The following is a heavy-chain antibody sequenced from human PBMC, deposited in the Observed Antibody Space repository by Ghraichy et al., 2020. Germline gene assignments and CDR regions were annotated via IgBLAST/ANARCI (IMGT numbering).Heavy chain of an antibody. CDR2: IKPDGSEK. V-gene: IGHV3-7*01. J-gene: IGHJ4*02. CDR3: ASLGTYYDNSGYQTDDY. D-gene: IGHD3-22*01. CDR1: GFTFSSYW. Sequence: LSLTCAASGFTFSSYWMTWVRQAPGKGLEWVANIKPDGSEKYYVDSVKGRFTLSRDNAENSLYLQMNSLRAEDTALYYCASLGTYYDNSGYQTDDYWGQGTLVTVSS.